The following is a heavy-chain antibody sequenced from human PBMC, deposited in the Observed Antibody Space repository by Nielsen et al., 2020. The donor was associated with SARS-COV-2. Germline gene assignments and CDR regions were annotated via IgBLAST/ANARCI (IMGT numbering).Heavy chain of an antibody. Sequence: GESLKISCAASGFSFSSYAMPWVRQAPGKGLEWVSSIATTGDKTFYADSVKGRFTISRDNSKNTLYLQLNSLRAEDTAVFYCAKISGSQRHYFDYWGQGALVTVSS. J-gene: IGHJ4*02. CDR3: AKISGSQRHYFDY. CDR2: IATTGDKT. D-gene: IGHD1-26*01. V-gene: IGHV3-23*01. CDR1: GFSFSSYA.